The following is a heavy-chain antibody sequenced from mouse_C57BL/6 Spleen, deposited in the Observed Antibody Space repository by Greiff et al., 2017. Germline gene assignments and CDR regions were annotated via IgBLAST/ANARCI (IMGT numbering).Heavy chain of an antibody. CDR1: GFTFSSYT. V-gene: IGHV5-9*01. J-gene: IGHJ4*01. Sequence: EVKLQESGGGLVKPGGSLKLSCAASGFTFSSYTMSWVRQTPEKRLEWVATISGGGGNTYYPDSVKGRFTISRDNAKNTLYLQMSSLRSEDTALYYCARQIGYYYGSSYAMDYWGQGTSVTVSS. D-gene: IGHD1-1*01. CDR3: ARQIGYYYGSSYAMDY. CDR2: ISGGGGNT.